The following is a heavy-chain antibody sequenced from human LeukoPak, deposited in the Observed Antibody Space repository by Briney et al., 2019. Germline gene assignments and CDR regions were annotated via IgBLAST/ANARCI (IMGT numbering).Heavy chain of an antibody. CDR1: GFTFSSYG. CDR3: ARVGLSRVPAAMSLILAD. J-gene: IGHJ4*02. V-gene: IGHV3-33*08. Sequence: GGSLRLSCAASGFTFSSYGMHWVRQAPGKGLEWVSAIWYDGSNIYYADSVKGRFTVSRDNSKTTLYLQMNSLRAEDTAVYYCARVGLSRVPAAMSLILADWGQGTLVTVSS. D-gene: IGHD2-2*01. CDR2: IWYDGSNI.